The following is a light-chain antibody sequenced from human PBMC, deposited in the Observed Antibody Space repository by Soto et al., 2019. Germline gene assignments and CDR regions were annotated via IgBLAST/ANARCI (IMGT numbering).Light chain of an antibody. Sequence: QSALTQPASVSGSPGQSITISCTGTGSDVGAYNYVSWYQHRPGKAPQLMISEVTKRPSGVSDRFSGSKSGNTASLTISGLQAEDEADYYCAIWDDSVDGWVFGGGTKLTVL. CDR3: AIWDDSVDGWV. CDR1: GSDVGAYNY. CDR2: EVT. J-gene: IGLJ3*02. V-gene: IGLV2-14*01.